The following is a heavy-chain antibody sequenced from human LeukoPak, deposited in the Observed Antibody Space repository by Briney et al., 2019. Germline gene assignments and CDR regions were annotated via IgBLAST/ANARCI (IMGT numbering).Heavy chain of an antibody. CDR2: IYHSGST. Sequence: PSQTLSLTCTVSGGSISSGGYYWSWIRQPPGKGLEWIGYIYHSGSTYYNPSLKSRVTISVDRSKNQFSLKLSSVTAADTAVYYCARGRRLVLEYWGQGTLVTVSS. CDR1: GGSISSGGYY. CDR3: ARGRRLVLEY. J-gene: IGHJ4*02. V-gene: IGHV4-30-2*01. D-gene: IGHD6-19*01.